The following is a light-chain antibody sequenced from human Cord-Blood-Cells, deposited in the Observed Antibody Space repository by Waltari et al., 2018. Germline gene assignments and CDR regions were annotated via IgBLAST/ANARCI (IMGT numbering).Light chain of an antibody. Sequence: DIQMTQSPSSLSASVGDRVTITCRASQSISSYLNWYQQKPGKAPKLLIYAASSLQSGVPSRFSGSGSRTDFTLTISSLQPEDFATYYCQQSYSTPPTTFGPGTKVDIK. V-gene: IGKV1-39*01. CDR3: QQSYSTPPTT. J-gene: IGKJ3*01. CDR2: AAS. CDR1: QSISSY.